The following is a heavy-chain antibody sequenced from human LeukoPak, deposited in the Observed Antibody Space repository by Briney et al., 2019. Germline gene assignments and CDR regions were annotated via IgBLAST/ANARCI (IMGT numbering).Heavy chain of an antibody. CDR1: GESFSGYY. D-gene: IGHD3-22*01. Sequence: SETLSLTCAVYGESFSGYYWSWIRQFPGKGLEWIREINHGGNTNYNPSLKTRVTISTDTSKNQFSLKVISVTAADAAIYYCARRPQSSGDYDGPSGLDYWGQGTLVTVSS. J-gene: IGHJ4*02. CDR2: INHGGNT. CDR3: ARRPQSSGDYDGPSGLDY. V-gene: IGHV4-34*01.